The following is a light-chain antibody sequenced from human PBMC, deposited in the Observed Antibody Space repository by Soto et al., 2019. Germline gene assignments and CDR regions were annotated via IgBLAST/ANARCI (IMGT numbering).Light chain of an antibody. J-gene: IGLJ1*01. CDR3: QAWDSSTASFV. CDR2: QDN. Sequence: SYELTQPPSVSVSPGHTASITCSGDKLGDKYACWYQQKPGQSPVVVMYQDNKRPSGIPERFSGSNSGNTATLTISGTQAMDEADYYCQAWDSSTASFVFGTGTKLTVL. CDR1: KLGDKY. V-gene: IGLV3-1*01.